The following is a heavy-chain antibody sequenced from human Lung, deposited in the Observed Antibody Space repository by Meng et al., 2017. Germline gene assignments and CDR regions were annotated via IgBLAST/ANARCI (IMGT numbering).Heavy chain of an antibody. Sequence: QGQLKQWGEGLLKPSETLSLTCVVSGGSFSDYYWSWIRQTPGKGLEWIGEINHSGSTNYNPSLESRATISVDTSQNNLSLKLSSVTAADSAVYYCARGPTTMAHDFDYWGQGTLVTVSS. CDR1: GGSFSDYY. V-gene: IGHV4-34*01. D-gene: IGHD4-11*01. J-gene: IGHJ4*02. CDR2: INHSGST. CDR3: ARGPTTMAHDFDY.